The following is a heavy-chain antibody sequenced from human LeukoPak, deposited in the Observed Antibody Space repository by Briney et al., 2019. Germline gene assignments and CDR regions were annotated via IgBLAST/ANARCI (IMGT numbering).Heavy chain of an antibody. V-gene: IGHV1-2*02. Sequence: GASVKLSCKASGYMFTGYYMHWVRQAPGQGLEWMGWINPNSGGTNYAQKFQGRVTMTRDTSISTAYMELSSLRSDDTAVYYCARGHCSGDCFTLFDYWGQGTLVTVSS. J-gene: IGHJ4*02. D-gene: IGHD2-21*02. CDR3: ARGHCSGDCFTLFDY. CDR2: INPNSGGT. CDR1: GYMFTGYY.